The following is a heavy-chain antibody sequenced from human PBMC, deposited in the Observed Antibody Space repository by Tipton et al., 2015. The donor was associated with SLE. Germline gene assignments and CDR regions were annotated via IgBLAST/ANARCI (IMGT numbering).Heavy chain of an antibody. V-gene: IGHV4-39*02. J-gene: IGHJ4*02. CDR2: INHSGST. D-gene: IGHD3-22*01. CDR3: DREGDYYDNSGYSLGY. CDR1: GGSISRSSYY. Sequence: TLSLTRTVSGGSISRSSYYWGWIRQPPGKGLEWIGEINHSGSTNYNPSLKSRVTISVDTSKNHFSLKLSAVTAADTAVYYCDREGDYYDNSGYSLGYWGQGTLVTGSS.